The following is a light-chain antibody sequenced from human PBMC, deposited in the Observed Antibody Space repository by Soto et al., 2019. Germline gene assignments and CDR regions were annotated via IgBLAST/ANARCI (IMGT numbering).Light chain of an antibody. J-gene: IGKJ5*01. CDR1: KRVSNNY. CDR3: PQHAKQPIS. Sequence: RCSLTLSPGGRPTITNKTSKRVSNNYLAWYQQKPGQAPRLLIYGASNRATGIPDRFSGSGSGTDFTLTICRLEPEDFAVYYCPQHAKQPISFGHGTRLEIK. CDR2: GAS. V-gene: IGKV3-20*01.